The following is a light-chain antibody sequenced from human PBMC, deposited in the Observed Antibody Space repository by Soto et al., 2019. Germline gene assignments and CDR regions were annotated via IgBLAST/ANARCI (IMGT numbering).Light chain of an antibody. Sequence: QSVLTQPASVSGSPGQSITISCTGTSSVVGSYNLVSWYQQHPGKAPKLMIYEGSKRPSGVSNRFSGSKSGNTASLTISGLQAEDEADYYCCSYVYSSTYVFGTGTKVTVL. CDR2: EGS. CDR3: CSYVYSSTYV. J-gene: IGLJ1*01. V-gene: IGLV2-23*01. CDR1: SSVVGSYNL.